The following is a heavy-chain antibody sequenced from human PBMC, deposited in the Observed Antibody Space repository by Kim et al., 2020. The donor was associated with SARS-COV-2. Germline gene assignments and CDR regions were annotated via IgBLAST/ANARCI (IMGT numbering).Heavy chain of an antibody. D-gene: IGHD2-2*01. V-gene: IGHV3-30*04. CDR2: ISYDGSNK. CDR3: ATSYCSSTSCYALGYYFDY. CDR1: GFTFSSYA. J-gene: IGHJ4*02. Sequence: GGSLRLSCAASGFTFSSYAMHWVRQAPGKGLEWVAVISYDGSNKYYADSVKGRFTISRDNSKNTLYLQMNSLRAEDTAVYYCATSYCSSTSCYALGYYFDYWGQGTLVTVSS.